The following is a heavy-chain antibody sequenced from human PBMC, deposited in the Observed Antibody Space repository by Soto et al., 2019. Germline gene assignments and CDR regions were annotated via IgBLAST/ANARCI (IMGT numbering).Heavy chain of an antibody. CDR3: ARGGSYWARRHYFDS. CDR1: GYTFTSYD. CDR2: VTPRNGGT. V-gene: IGHV1-8*02. J-gene: IGHJ4*02. Sequence: QVQLVQSGAEMKKPGASVKVSCKASGYTFTSYDINWVRQAAGQGPEWMGSVTPRNGGTAFAQKYQGRVTVTSNTSMSTVYMELSNLRSDDTAVYYCARGGSYWARRHYFDSWGQGTLVTVSS. D-gene: IGHD2-8*02.